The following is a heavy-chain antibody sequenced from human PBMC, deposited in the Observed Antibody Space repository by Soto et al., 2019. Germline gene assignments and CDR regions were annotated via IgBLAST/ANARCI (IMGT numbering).Heavy chain of an antibody. J-gene: IGHJ4*02. CDR3: ARVSTARIALAGFDY. D-gene: IGHD6-19*01. CDR2: IYPGDSDT. CDR1: GYSFTTYW. Sequence: PGESLKISCKGSGYSFTTYWIGWVRQMPGKGLEWMGIIYPGDSDTRYSPSFQGQVTISADKSISTAYLQWSSLKASDTAMYYCARVSTARIALAGFDYWGQGTLVTVSS. V-gene: IGHV5-51*01.